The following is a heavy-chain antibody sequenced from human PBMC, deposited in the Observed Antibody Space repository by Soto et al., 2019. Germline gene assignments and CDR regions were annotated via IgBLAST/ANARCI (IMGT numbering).Heavy chain of an antibody. CDR1: GGTFSSYA. V-gene: IGHV1-69*13. CDR3: ATHRRAPKLFQH. Sequence: GASVKVSCKASGGTFSSYAISWVRQAPGQGLEWMGGIIPIFGTANYAQKFQGRVTITADESTSTAYMELSSLRSEDTAVYYCATHRRAPKLFQHWGQGTLVTVSS. D-gene: IGHD3-10*01. J-gene: IGHJ1*01. CDR2: IIPIFGTA.